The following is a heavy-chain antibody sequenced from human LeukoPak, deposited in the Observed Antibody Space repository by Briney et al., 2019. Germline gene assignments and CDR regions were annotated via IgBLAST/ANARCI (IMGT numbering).Heavy chain of an antibody. D-gene: IGHD3-9*01. CDR1: GFTFSSYG. CDR3: AKQGPDYDILTGRYFDY. V-gene: IGHV3-30*02. J-gene: IGHJ4*02. Sequence: GGSLRLSCAASGFTFSSYGMHWVRQAPGKGLEWVAFIRYDGSNKYYADSVKGRFTISRDNSKNTVYLQMNSLRAEDTAVYYCAKQGPDYDILTGRYFDYWGQGTLVTVSS. CDR2: IRYDGSNK.